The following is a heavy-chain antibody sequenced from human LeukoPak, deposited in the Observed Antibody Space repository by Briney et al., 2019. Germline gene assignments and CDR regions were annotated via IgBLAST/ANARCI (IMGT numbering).Heavy chain of an antibody. CDR2: ITSNGGST. D-gene: IGHD3-3*01. CDR3: ARVVVSIGIFGAVPRGDAFDI. CDR1: GFTFSSYA. Sequence: GGPLRLSCAASGFTFSSYAMHWVRQAPGKGLEDVSCITSNGGSTYYANSVKGRFTISRDNAKNSLYLQMNSLRAEDTAVYYCARVVVSIGIFGAVPRGDAFDIWGQGTMVTVSS. V-gene: IGHV3-64*01. J-gene: IGHJ3*02.